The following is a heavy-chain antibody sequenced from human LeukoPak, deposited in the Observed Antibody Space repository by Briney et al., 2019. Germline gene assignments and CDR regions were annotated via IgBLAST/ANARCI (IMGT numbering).Heavy chain of an antibody. CDR3: AKEDQTPMIKGTVDY. CDR2: MSGSGGST. D-gene: IGHD3-22*01. CDR1: GFTFSSYA. Sequence: GGSLRLSCAASGFTFSSYAMSWVRQAPGKGLEWVSTMSGSGGSTYYGDSVKGRFTISRDNSKNTLYLQMNSLRAEDTAVYYCAKEDQTPMIKGTVDYWGQGTLVTVSS. V-gene: IGHV3-23*01. J-gene: IGHJ4*02.